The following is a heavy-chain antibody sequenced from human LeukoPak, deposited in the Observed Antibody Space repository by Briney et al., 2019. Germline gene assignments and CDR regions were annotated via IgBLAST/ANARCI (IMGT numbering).Heavy chain of an antibody. V-gene: IGHV3-21*01. CDR1: GFTFSSYS. J-gene: IGHJ4*02. D-gene: IGHD3-10*01. Sequence: PGGSLRLSCAASGFTFSSYSMNWVRQAPGKGLEWVSSISSSSYIYYADSVKGRFTISRDNAKNSLYLQMNSLRAEDTAVYYCPRSWFGDLYYFDYWGQGTLVTVSS. CDR3: PRSWFGDLYYFDY. CDR2: ISSSSYI.